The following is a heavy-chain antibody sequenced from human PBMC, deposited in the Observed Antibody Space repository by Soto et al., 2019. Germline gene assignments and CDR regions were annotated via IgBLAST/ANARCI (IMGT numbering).Heavy chain of an antibody. D-gene: IGHD5-12*01. CDR2: IYYSGST. CDR1: GGSISSYY. J-gene: IGHJ6*02. CDR3: WLSLNYYYGMDV. V-gene: IGHV4-59*01. Sequence: TSETLSLTWTVSGGSISSYYWSWIRQPPGKGLEWIGYIYYSGSTNYNPSLKSRVTISVDTSKNQFSLKLSSVTAADTAVYYCWLSLNYYYGMDVWGQGTTVTVSS.